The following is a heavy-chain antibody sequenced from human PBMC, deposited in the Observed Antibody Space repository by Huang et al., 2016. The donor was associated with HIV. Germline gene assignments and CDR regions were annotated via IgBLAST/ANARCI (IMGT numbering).Heavy chain of an antibody. J-gene: IGHJ4*02. D-gene: IGHD6-6*01. CDR1: GYSFSSYW. Sequence: VQLVQSGAEVKKPGESLKISCKGSGYSFSSYWIAWVRQMPGKGLEVSVSIFPDDSDTTYSPSFEGQVTISADKSIGTAYRQWSSLKASDTAMYYCARRFSSSSGYYDYWGQGSLVTVSS. CDR2: IFPDDSDT. V-gene: IGHV5-51*01. CDR3: ARRFSSSSGYYDY.